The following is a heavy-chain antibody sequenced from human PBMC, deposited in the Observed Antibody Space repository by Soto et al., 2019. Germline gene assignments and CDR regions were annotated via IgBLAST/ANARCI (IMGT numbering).Heavy chain of an antibody. Sequence: GSLRLSCAASGFTFDDYGMCWVRQAPGKGLEWVFGINWNGGSTGYADSVKGRFTISRDNAKNSLYLQMNSLRAEDTALYHCASVYDFWSGYSQPPYMDVWGKGTTVTVS. D-gene: IGHD3-3*01. CDR2: INWNGGST. CDR3: ASVYDFWSGYSQPPYMDV. V-gene: IGHV3-20*01. CDR1: GFTFDDYG. J-gene: IGHJ6*03.